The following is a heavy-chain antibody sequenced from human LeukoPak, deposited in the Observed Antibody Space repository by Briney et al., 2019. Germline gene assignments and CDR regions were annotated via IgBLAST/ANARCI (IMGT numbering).Heavy chain of an antibody. V-gene: IGHV3-11*01. Sequence: GGSLRLSCAASGFTFSDYYMSWIRQAPGKGLEWVSYISSSGSTIYYADSVKGRFTISRDNAKNSLYLQMNSLRAEDTAVYYCARVPRGVFYYDSSGYSDYWGQGTLVTVSS. CDR2: ISSSGSTI. CDR3: ARVPRGVFYYDSSGYSDY. D-gene: IGHD3-22*01. CDR1: GFTFSDYY. J-gene: IGHJ4*02.